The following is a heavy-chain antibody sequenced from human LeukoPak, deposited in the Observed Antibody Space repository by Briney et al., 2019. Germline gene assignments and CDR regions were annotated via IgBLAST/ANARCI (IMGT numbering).Heavy chain of an antibody. CDR1: GFTFSSYS. CDR3: ARLEVPYYDFWSGYYTEVYYYMDV. V-gene: IGHV3-21*01. CDR2: ISSSSSYI. J-gene: IGHJ6*03. Sequence: GGSLRLSCAASGFTFSSYSMNWVRQAPGKGLEWVSSISSSSSYIYYADSVKGRFTISRDNAKNSLYLQMNSLRAEDTAVYYCARLEVPYYDFWSGYYTEVYYYMDVWGKGTTVTVSS. D-gene: IGHD3-3*01.